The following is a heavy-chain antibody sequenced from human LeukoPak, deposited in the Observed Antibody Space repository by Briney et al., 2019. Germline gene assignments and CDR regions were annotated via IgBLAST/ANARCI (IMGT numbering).Heavy chain of an antibody. CDR1: GFTFSSYA. CDR2: ISGSGSST. V-gene: IGHV3-23*01. CDR3: AKDGIKAAPSRPFDY. Sequence: GGSLRLSCAASGFTFSSYAMNWVRQGPGKGLEWVSVISGSGSSTDYADSVKGRFTISRDNSKNTLYLQMNSLRAEDTAVYYCAKDGIKAAPSRPFDYWGQGTLVTVSS. J-gene: IGHJ4*02. D-gene: IGHD6-13*01.